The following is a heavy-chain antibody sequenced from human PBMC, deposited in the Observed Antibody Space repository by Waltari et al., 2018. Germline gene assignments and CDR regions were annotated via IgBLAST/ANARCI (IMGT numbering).Heavy chain of an antibody. V-gene: IGHV3-30*01. D-gene: IGHD3-3*01. CDR2: ISYDGSNK. CDR1: GFTFSSYA. CDR3: ARDVWSGGFDY. Sequence: QVQLVESGGGVVQTGRSLRLSCAASGFTFSSYAMHWVRQAPGKGLEWVAVISYDGSNKYYADAVKGRFTISRDNSKNTLYLQMNSLRAEDTAVYYCARDVWSGGFDYWGQGTLVTVSS. J-gene: IGHJ4*02.